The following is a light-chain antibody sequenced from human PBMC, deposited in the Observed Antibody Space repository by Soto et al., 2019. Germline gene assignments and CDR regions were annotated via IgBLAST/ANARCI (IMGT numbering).Light chain of an antibody. V-gene: IGKV1-5*01. CDR3: QRET. Sequence: DIQMTQSPSTLSASVVDRVTITCRASQSISSWLAWYQQKPGKAPKLLIYDASSLESGVPSRFSGSGSGTEFTLTISSLQPDDFATYYCQRETFGQGTKVEIK. CDR2: DAS. J-gene: IGKJ1*01. CDR1: QSISSW.